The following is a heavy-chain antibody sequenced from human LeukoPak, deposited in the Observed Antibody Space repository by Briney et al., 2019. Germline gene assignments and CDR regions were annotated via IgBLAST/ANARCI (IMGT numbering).Heavy chain of an antibody. CDR2: IWYDGSNK. J-gene: IGHJ6*02. CDR3: ARAEYDSSGYYPYGMDV. CDR1: GFTFSSYG. Sequence: GGSLRLSCAASGFTFSSYGMHWVRQAPGKGPEWVAVIWYDGSNKYYADSVKGRFTISGDNSKNTLYLQMNSLRAEDTAVYYCARAEYDSSGYYPYGMDVWGQGTTVTVSS. V-gene: IGHV3-33*01. D-gene: IGHD3-22*01.